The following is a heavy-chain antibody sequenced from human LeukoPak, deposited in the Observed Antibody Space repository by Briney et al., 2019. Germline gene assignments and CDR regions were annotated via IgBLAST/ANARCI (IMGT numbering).Heavy chain of an antibody. V-gene: IGHV3-48*01. D-gene: IGHD2-15*01. Sequence: GGSLRLSCAASGFTFSSYSMNWVRQAPGKGLEWVSYISSSSSTIYYADSVKGRFTISRDNSKNTLYLQMNSLRAEDTAVYYCARSYCSGGSCYSGGMDVWGQGTTVTVSS. J-gene: IGHJ6*02. CDR1: GFTFSSYS. CDR2: ISSSSSTI. CDR3: ARSYCSGGSCYSGGMDV.